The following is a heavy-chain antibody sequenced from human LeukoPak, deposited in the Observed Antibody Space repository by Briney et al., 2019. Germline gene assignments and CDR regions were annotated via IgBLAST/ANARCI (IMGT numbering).Heavy chain of an antibody. V-gene: IGHV3-48*03. CDR3: SGNDDMDV. CDR1: GFTFSSFA. CDR2: TDNSGSTI. Sequence: GGSLRLSCAASGFTFSSFAMNWVRQAPGKGLECISYTDNSGSTIYYAASVGGRFAMTRDNAKNSLYLQMDSLRAEDTAIYYCSGNDDMDVWGQGTTVTVSS. J-gene: IGHJ6*02.